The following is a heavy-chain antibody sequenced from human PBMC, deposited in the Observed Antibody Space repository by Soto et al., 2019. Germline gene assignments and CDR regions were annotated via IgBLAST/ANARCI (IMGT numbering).Heavy chain of an antibody. CDR1: GGSFSGYY. V-gene: IGHV4-34*01. J-gene: IGHJ3*02. CDR3: ARGLGARTADAFDI. D-gene: IGHD3-16*01. CDR2: INHSGST. Sequence: SETLSLTCAVYGGSFSGYYWSWIRQPPGKGLEWIGEINHSGSTNYNPSLKSRVTISVDTSKNQFSLKLSSVTAADTAVYYCARGLGARTADAFDIWGQGTMVTVSS.